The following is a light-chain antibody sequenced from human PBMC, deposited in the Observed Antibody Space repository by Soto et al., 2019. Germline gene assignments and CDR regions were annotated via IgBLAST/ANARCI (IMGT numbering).Light chain of an antibody. CDR3: QQYGSSPYS. CDR2: DAS. J-gene: IGKJ2*01. V-gene: IGKV3-20*01. Sequence: EFVLTQSPGTLSLSPGERATLSCRASQSVSSNYLAWYQQKPGQAPRLLIYDASSRTTGIPERFSGSASGTDFTLTSSTLEPEDFAVYYCQQYGSSPYSFGQGTKLEIK. CDR1: QSVSSNY.